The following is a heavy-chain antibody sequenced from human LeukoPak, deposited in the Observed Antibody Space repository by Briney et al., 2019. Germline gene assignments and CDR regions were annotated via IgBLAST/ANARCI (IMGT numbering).Heavy chain of an antibody. J-gene: IGHJ4*02. CDR3: VRVSGYSYYSDY. CDR1: GFTFSSYS. V-gene: IGHV3-48*04. CDR2: ISSSGTTK. D-gene: IGHD3-3*01. Sequence: GGSLRLSCAASGFTFSSYSMNWVRQSPGKGLEWVSYISSSGTTKYYADSVKGRFTISRDNAKNSLYLQMNSLRAEDTAVNYCVRVSGYSYYSDYWGQGTLVTVSS.